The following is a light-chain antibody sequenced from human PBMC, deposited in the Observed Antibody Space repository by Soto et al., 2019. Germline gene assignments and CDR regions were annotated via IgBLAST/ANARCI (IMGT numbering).Light chain of an antibody. J-gene: IGLJ1*01. Sequence: QSALTQPASVSGSPGQSITISCTGTSSDVGGYKYVSWYQQYPGKAPKLMIYEVSHRPSGVSNRFSGSKSGNTASLVISGLQANDEADYYCSSYSTTNILVFGSGTKVTVL. CDR1: SSDVGGYKY. CDR2: EVS. CDR3: SSYSTTNILV. V-gene: IGLV2-14*01.